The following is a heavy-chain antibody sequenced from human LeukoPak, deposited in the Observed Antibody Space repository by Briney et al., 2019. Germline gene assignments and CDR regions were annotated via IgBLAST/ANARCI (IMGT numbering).Heavy chain of an antibody. D-gene: IGHD1-26*01. CDR3: ARRSDSGSDDGEDYFDY. CDR2: MYYDGSS. CDR1: GGSINSGTFY. Sequence: PSEALSLACTVSGGSINSGTFYWGWIRQPPGKGLEWIGSMYYDGSSYYNPSLKSRVTTSVDTSKNQFSLKLTSVTAADTAVYFCARRSDSGSDDGEDYFDYWGQGTLVTVSS. J-gene: IGHJ4*02. V-gene: IGHV4-39*01.